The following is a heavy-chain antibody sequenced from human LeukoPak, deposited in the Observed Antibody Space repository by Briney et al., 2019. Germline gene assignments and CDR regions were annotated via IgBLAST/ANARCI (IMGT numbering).Heavy chain of an antibody. D-gene: IGHD1-1*01. V-gene: IGHV3-21*01. CDR1: GFAFSTYT. Sequence: GGSLRLSCAASGFAFSTYTMNWVRQAPGKGLEWVSSITSSSSFIYYADSVKGRFTMSRDNAKNSLYLQMNSLRAEDTAVYYCAAGNNCGYWGQGTLVTVSS. CDR3: AAGNNCGY. CDR2: ITSSSSFI. J-gene: IGHJ4*02.